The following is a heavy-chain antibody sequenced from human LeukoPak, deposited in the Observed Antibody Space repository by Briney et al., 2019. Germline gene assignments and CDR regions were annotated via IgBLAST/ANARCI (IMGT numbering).Heavy chain of an antibody. Sequence: TGGSLRLSCAASGFTFSSYEMNWVRQAPGKGLEWISYISSSGTTIYYADSVKGRFTISRDNAKDSLYLQMISLRAEDTAVYYCARDTSRNDLDYWGQGTLVTVSS. D-gene: IGHD1-1*01. J-gene: IGHJ4*02. CDR2: ISSSGTTI. CDR3: ARDTSRNDLDY. CDR1: GFTFSSYE. V-gene: IGHV3-48*03.